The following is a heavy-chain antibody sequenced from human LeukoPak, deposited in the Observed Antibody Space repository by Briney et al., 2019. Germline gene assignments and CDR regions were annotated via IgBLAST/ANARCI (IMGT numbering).Heavy chain of an antibody. D-gene: IGHD6-13*01. Sequence: PGGSLRLSCAASGFTFSNYWMHWVRQAPGKGLVWVAHINTDGSATTYGDAAKGRFTVSRDNANNTLSLEMNSLRVEDTAVYYCARGTAAAAGIDYWGQGTLVTVSS. CDR3: ARGTAAAAGIDY. CDR1: GFTFSNYW. J-gene: IGHJ4*02. V-gene: IGHV3-74*01. CDR2: INTDGSAT.